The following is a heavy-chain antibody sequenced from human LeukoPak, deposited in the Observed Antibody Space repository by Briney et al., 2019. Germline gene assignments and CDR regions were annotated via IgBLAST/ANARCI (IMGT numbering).Heavy chain of an antibody. CDR3: ARARGEARGSSSSWYWFDP. Sequence: ASVKVSCKASGYTFTSYGISWVRQAPGQGLEWMGWISAYNGNTNYAQKLQGRVTMTTDTSTSTAYMELRSLRSDDTAVYYCARARGEARGSSSSWYWFDPWGQGTLVTVSS. V-gene: IGHV1-18*01. CDR2: ISAYNGNT. CDR1: GYTFTSYG. D-gene: IGHD6-13*01. J-gene: IGHJ5*02.